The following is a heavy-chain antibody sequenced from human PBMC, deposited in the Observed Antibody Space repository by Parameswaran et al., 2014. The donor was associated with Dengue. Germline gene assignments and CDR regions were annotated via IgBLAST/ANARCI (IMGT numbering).Heavy chain of an antibody. Sequence: VRQAPGKGLEWMGIIYPGDSDTRYSPSFQGQVTISADKSISTAYLQWSSLKASDTAMYYCARQDYYYYYGMDVWGQGTTVTVSS. V-gene: IGHV5-51*01. J-gene: IGHJ6*02. CDR3: ARQDYYYYYGMDV. CDR2: IYPGDSDT.